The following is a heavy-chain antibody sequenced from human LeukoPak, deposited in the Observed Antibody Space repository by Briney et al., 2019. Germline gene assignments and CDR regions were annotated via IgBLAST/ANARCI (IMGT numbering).Heavy chain of an antibody. V-gene: IGHV3-48*03. D-gene: IGHD4-17*01. CDR1: GFTFSSYE. Sequence: GGSLRLSCAASGFTFSSYEMNWVRQAPGKGLEWVSYISSSGSTIYYADSVKGRFTISRDNSKNSLYLKMNSLRAEDTAVYYCAREGSFYGYCMDVWGQGPTVAVSS. CDR2: ISSSGSTI. CDR3: AREGSFYGYCMDV. J-gene: IGHJ6*02.